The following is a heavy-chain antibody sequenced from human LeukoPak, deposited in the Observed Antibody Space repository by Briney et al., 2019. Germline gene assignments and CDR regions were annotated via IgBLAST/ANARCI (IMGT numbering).Heavy chain of an antibody. CDR1: GGTFSSYA. Sequence: ASVKVSCTASGGTFSSYAISWVRQAPGQGLEWMGGIIPIFGTANYAQKFQGRVTITADESTSTAYMELSSLRSEDTAVYYCARMGLLLPTFDYWGQGTLVTVSS. J-gene: IGHJ4*02. CDR3: ARMGLLLPTFDY. D-gene: IGHD2-15*01. CDR2: IIPIFGTA. V-gene: IGHV1-69*13.